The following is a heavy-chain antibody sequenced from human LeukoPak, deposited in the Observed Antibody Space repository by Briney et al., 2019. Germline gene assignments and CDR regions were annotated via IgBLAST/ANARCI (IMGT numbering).Heavy chain of an antibody. CDR3: AKLNYYGSGNFDY. CDR2: IYYSGST. V-gene: IGHV4-59*11. J-gene: IGHJ4*02. Sequence: SETLSLTCTVSGGSTSSHYWSWIRQPPGKGLEWIGYIYYSGSTNYNPSLKSRVTISVDTSKNQFSLKLSSVTAADTAVYYCAKLNYYGSGNFDYWGQGTLVTVSS. CDR1: GGSTSSHY. D-gene: IGHD3-10*01.